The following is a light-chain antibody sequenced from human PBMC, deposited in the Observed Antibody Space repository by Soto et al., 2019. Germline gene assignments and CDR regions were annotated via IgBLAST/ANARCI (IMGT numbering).Light chain of an antibody. CDR3: QQRSMPIN. Sequence: EIVLPQSPATLSLSPGEIATLSCRASQSVSSYLAWYQQKPGQAPRLLIYDASNRATGIPARFSGSGSGTDFTLTISSLEPEDFAVYYCQQRSMPINCGQGTRLEIK. CDR1: QSVSSY. J-gene: IGKJ5*01. CDR2: DAS. V-gene: IGKV3-11*01.